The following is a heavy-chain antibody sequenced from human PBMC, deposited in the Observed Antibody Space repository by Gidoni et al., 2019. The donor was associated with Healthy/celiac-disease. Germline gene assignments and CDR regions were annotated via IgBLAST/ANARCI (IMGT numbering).Heavy chain of an antibody. J-gene: IGHJ3*02. CDR2: ISWNSGSI. D-gene: IGHD3-10*01. V-gene: IGHV3-9*01. CDR1: GFTFDDYA. Sequence: EVQLVESGGGLVQPGRSLRLSCAASGFTFDDYAMHWVRQAPGKGLEWVSGISWNSGSIGYADSVKGRFTISRDNAKNSLYLQMNSLRAEDTALYYCAKVTMVRGVISDAFDIWGQGTMVTVSS. CDR3: AKVTMVRGVISDAFDI.